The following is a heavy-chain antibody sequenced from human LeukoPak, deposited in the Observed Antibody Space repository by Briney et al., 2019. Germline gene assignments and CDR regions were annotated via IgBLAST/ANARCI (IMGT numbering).Heavy chain of an antibody. CDR3: ARGGVAARFDY. J-gene: IGHJ4*02. CDR1: GFTFSSYG. D-gene: IGHD6-6*01. V-gene: IGHV3-30*03. Sequence: PGRSLRLSCAASGFTFSSYGMHWVREAPGKGLEWVAVISYDGSNKYYADSVKGRFTISRDNSKNTLYLQMNSLRAEDTAVYYCARGGVAARFDYWGQGTLVTVSS. CDR2: ISYDGSNK.